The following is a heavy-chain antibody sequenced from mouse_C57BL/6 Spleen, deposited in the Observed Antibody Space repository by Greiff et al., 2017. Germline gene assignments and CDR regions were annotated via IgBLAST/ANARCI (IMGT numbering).Heavy chain of an antibody. CDR1: GYTFTDYY. V-gene: IGHV1-76*01. CDR2: IYPGSGNT. J-gene: IGHJ3*01. D-gene: IGHD1-1*01. CDR3: ARPLYYYGSSSAWFAY. Sequence: VKLVESGAELVRPGASVKLSCKASGYTFTDYYINWVKQRPGQGLEWIARIYPGSGNTYYNEKFKGKATLTAEKSSSTAYMQLSSLTSEDSAVYFCARPLYYYGSSSAWFAYWGQGTLVTVSA.